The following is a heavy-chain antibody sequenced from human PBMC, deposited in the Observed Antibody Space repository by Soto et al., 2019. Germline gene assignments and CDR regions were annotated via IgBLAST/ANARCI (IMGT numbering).Heavy chain of an antibody. CDR1: GGSISSSNW. J-gene: IGHJ6*02. CDR3: ASAPYDYVWGGYRYGMDV. Sequence: PSETLSLTCAVSGGSISSSNWWSWVRQPPGKGLEWIGEIYHSGSTNYNPSLKSRVTISVDKSKNQFSLKLSSVTAADTAVYYCASAPYDYVWGGYRYGMDVWGQGTTVTVSS. D-gene: IGHD3-16*02. V-gene: IGHV4-4*02. CDR2: IYHSGST.